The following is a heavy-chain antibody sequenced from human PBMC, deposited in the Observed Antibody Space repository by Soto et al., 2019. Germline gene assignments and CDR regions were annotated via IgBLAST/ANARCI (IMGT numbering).Heavy chain of an antibody. CDR2: IFYSGGT. CDR3: ATTKGLNYYYGMDV. J-gene: IGHJ6*02. D-gene: IGHD3-16*01. CDR1: GGSILDSTYY. V-gene: IGHV4-39*01. Sequence: SETLSLTCTVSGGSILDSTYYWAWIRQSPGKGLEWIGTIFYSGGTFYTPSLKSRVTMSVDTSNNQFSLRLTSVTAADTAVYYCATTKGLNYYYGMDVWGQGTTVTV.